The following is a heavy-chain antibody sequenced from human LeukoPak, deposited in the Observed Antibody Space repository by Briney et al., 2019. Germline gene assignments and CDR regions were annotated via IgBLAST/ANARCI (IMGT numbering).Heavy chain of an antibody. V-gene: IGHV1-46*01. Sequence: ASVKVSCKTSGYTFTGYYMHWVRQAPGQGLEWMGIINPSGGSTSYAQKFQGRVTMTRDTSTSTVYMELSSLRSEDTAVYYCARDHEYYYGSGSYYPGGCDYWGQGTLVTVSS. D-gene: IGHD3-10*01. J-gene: IGHJ4*02. CDR1: GYTFTGYY. CDR3: ARDHEYYYGSGSYYPGGCDY. CDR2: INPSGGST.